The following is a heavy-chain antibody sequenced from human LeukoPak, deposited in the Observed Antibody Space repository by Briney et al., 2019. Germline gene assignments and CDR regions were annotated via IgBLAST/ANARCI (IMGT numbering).Heavy chain of an antibody. D-gene: IGHD3-10*01. J-gene: IGHJ4*02. V-gene: IGHV3-30*02. Sequence: GGSLRLSCAASGFTLSSYGMHWVRQAPGKGLEWVAFLRYDGSYKNYADSVKGRFTISSDNSKNTLYLQMNGLGAEDTAVYYCAKDGLSGIYLYYFGYWGQGTLVAVSS. CDR1: GFTLSSYG. CDR3: AKDGLSGIYLYYFGY. CDR2: LRYDGSYK.